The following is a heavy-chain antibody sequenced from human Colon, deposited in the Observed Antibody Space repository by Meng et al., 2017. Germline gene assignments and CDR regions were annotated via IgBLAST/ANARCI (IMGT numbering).Heavy chain of an antibody. J-gene: IGHJ5*02. CDR3: ARDSGYDKNWFDP. CDR1: GGRAISNSYD. D-gene: IGHD5-12*01. CDR2: IYYSGST. Sequence: QGAAHGRVRPSESISLTCTGSGGRAISNSYDWSWIRQPPGKGLEWIGFIYYSGSTNYNPSLKSRVTISVDTSKNQFSLKVSSVTAADTAVYYCARDSGYDKNWFDPWGQGTLVTVSS. V-gene: IGHV4-61*01.